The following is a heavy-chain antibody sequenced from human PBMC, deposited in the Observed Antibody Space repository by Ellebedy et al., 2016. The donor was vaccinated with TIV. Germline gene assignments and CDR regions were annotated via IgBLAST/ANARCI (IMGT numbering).Heavy chain of an antibody. J-gene: IGHJ6*02. V-gene: IGHV5-51*01. CDR1: GYTFSNYW. Sequence: GGSLRLSXQGSGYTFSNYWIAWVRQIPGKGLEWMGIIYPGDSDTRYSPSVQGQVTISADKSISTAYLQWSSLKASDTAMYYCARQAGPPHLVVPAAMFYGMDVWGRGTTVTVSS. CDR2: IYPGDSDT. CDR3: ARQAGPPHLVVPAAMFYGMDV. D-gene: IGHD2-2*01.